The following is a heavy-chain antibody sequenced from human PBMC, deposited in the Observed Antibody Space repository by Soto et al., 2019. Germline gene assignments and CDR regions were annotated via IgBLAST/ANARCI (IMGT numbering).Heavy chain of an antibody. V-gene: IGHV1-18*01. CDR3: ARDISKRRYRSGWAALYYYCGMDV. CDR1: GYTFTSYG. Sequence: QVQLVQSGAEVKKPGASVKVSCKASGYTFTSYGISWVRQAPGQGLEWMGWISAYNGNTNYAQKLQGRVTMTTDTSTSTAYMEVRSLSSDDTAVYYCARDISKRRYRSGWAALYYYCGMDVWGQGTTVSVSS. J-gene: IGHJ6*02. CDR2: ISAYNGNT. D-gene: IGHD6-19*01.